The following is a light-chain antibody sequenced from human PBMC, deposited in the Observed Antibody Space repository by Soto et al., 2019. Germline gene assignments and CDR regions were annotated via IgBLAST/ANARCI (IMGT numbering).Light chain of an antibody. V-gene: IGKV3-15*01. CDR1: QSVSSN. J-gene: IGKJ2*01. CDR3: QQYNNWPYT. Sequence: EIVMTQSPATLSVSPGERATLSCRASQSVSSNLAWYQQKPGQAPRLLIYGASTRATGIPARFSGSGSGTEVTLTISSLQSEDFAVYYCQQYNNWPYTLGQGTKLEIK. CDR2: GAS.